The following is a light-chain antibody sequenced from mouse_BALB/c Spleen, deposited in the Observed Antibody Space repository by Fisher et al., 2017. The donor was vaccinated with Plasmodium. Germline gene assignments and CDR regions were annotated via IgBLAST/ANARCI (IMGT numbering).Light chain of an antibody. V-gene: IGKV1-110*01. Sequence: DIVMTQSTLSLPVSLGDQASISCRSSQSLVYSNGDTYLHWYLQKPGRSPKLLIYKVSTRFSGVPDRFSGSGSGTYFTLKISRVEAEDLGVYFCSQSTHLPLTFGSGTKLEIK. CDR3: SQSTHLPLT. J-gene: IGKJ4*01. CDR1: QSLVYSNGDTY. CDR2: KVS.